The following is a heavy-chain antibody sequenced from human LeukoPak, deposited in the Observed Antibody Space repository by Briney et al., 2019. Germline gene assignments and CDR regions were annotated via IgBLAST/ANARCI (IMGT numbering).Heavy chain of an antibody. CDR3: ARDAGYTYGPFDY. CDR2: IYYSGST. Sequence: SETLSLTCTVSGGSISSGDYYWSWIRQPPGKGLEWIGYIYYSGSTSYNPSLKSRVTISVDTSKNQFSLKLSSVTAADTAVYYCARDAGYTYGPFDYWGQGTLVTVCS. V-gene: IGHV4-30-4*01. D-gene: IGHD5-18*01. J-gene: IGHJ4*02. CDR1: GGSISSGDYY.